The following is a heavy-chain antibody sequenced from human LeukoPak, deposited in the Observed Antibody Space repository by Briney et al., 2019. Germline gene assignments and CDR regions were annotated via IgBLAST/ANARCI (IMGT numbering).Heavy chain of an antibody. CDR2: INHSGST. V-gene: IGHV4-34*01. Sequence: SETLSLTCAVYGGSFSGYYWSWIRQPPGKGLEWIGEINHSGSTNYNPSLKRRVTISVDTSKNQFSLKLSSVTAADTAVYYCARGRTWIQLWLAPVPEYFQHWGQGTLVTVSS. CDR3: ARGRTWIQLWLAPVPEYFQH. CDR1: GGSFSGYY. D-gene: IGHD5-18*01. J-gene: IGHJ1*01.